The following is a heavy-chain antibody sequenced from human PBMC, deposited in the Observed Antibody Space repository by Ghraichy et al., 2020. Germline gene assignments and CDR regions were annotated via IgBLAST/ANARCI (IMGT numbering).Heavy chain of an antibody. J-gene: IGHJ4*02. D-gene: IGHD3-10*01. CDR3: ARDRYYGSGSYCQGY. CDR1: GFTFSSYA. Sequence: GKSLNISCAASGFTFSSYAMHWVRQAPGKGLEWVAVISYDGSNKYYADSVKGRFTISRDNSKNTLYLQMNSLRAEDTAVYYCARDRYYGSGSYCQGYWGQGTLVTVSS. V-gene: IGHV3-30-3*01. CDR2: ISYDGSNK.